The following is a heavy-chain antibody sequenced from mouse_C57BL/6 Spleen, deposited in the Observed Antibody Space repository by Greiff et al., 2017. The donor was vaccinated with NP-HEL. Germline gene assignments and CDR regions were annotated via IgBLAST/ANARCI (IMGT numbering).Heavy chain of an antibody. V-gene: IGHV5-6*02. CDR2: ISSGGSYT. Sequence: EVNVVESGGDLVKPGGSLKLSCAASGFTFSSYGMSWVRQTPDKRLEWVATISSGGSYTYYPDSVKGRFTISRDNAKNTLYLQMSSLKSEDTAMYYCARRILKAFDYWGQGTTLTVSS. J-gene: IGHJ2*01. CDR3: ARRILKAFDY. CDR1: GFTFSSYG.